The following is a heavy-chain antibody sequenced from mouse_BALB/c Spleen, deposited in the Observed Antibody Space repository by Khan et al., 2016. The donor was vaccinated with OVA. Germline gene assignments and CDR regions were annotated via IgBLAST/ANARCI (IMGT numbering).Heavy chain of an antibody. CDR3: VRCHGGY. CDR1: GYTFKDYV. CDR2: MNTYTGEP. Sequence: QIQLVQSGPELKKPGETVKISCKASGYTFKDYVMNWVKQSPGEGLKWMGWMNTYTGEPTYADDFEGRFAFSLEISASTAYLQISSLKDETTAQYCWVRCHGGYWGKGTTLTVSS. J-gene: IGHJ2*01. V-gene: IGHV9-3-1*01. D-gene: IGHD6-1*01.